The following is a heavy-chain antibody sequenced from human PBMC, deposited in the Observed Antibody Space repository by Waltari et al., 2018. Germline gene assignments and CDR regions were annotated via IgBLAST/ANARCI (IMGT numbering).Heavy chain of an antibody. J-gene: IGHJ4*02. CDR3: TRGFASGIHYY. V-gene: IGHV3-48*02. CDR2: ISKTITTI. Sequence: EVQLLASGGGLVQPGGSLRLSCAASGFPFRSYSITWVRQAPGKGLECVSYISKTITTIHYADSVKGRFTISRDNAKNSVYLQMNSLRDEDTAMYYCTRGFASGIHYYWGQGTLVTVSS. D-gene: IGHD3-10*01. CDR1: GFPFRSYS.